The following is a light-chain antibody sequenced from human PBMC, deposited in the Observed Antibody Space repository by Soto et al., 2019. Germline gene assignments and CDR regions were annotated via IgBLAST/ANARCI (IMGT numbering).Light chain of an antibody. CDR2: WAS. CDR3: QQYYTTPVT. CDR1: QNVLYSSNNKNY. J-gene: IGKJ3*01. Sequence: DIVMTQSPDSLAVSLGERATINCKSSQNVLYSSNNKNYLAWYQQKPGQPTKLLIYWASTRESGVPDRFSGSGTATDFTLSISSLQAEDVALYYCQQYYTTPVTFGPGTKVDIK. V-gene: IGKV4-1*01.